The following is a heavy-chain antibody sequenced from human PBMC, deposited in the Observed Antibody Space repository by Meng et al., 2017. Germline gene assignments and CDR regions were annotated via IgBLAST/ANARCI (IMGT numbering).Heavy chain of an antibody. J-gene: IGHJ4*02. D-gene: IGHD4-17*01. CDR2: ISYDGSNK. V-gene: IGHV3-30*04. Sequence: GASLQISCAASGFTFSSYAMHCVRQAPGKGLEWVAVISYDGSNKYYADSVKGRFTISRDNSKNTLYLQMNSLRAEDTAVYYCARGDYGDYGWGQGTLVTVSS. CDR1: GFTFSSYA. CDR3: ARGDYGDYG.